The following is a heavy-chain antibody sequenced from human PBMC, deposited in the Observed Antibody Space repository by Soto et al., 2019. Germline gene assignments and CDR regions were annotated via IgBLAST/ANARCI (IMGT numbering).Heavy chain of an antibody. CDR3: AKRRGAGGHFDY. D-gene: IGHD2-15*01. J-gene: IGHJ4*02. CDR1: GFTFSTYA. Sequence: PXGSLRLSCAASGFTFSTYAMGWVRQAPGKGLDWVSVVSSGGGTHYADSVKGRFTVSRDNSKNTLSLQMNSLRADDTAVYYCAKRRGAGGHFDYWGQGALVTVSS. CDR2: VSSGGGT. V-gene: IGHV3-23*01.